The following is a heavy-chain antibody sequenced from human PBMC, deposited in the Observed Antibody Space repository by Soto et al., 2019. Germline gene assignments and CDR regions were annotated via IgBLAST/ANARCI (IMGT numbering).Heavy chain of an antibody. Sequence: SETLSLTCAVYGGSFSGYYWSWIRQPPGKGLEWIGEINHSGSTNYNPSLKSRVTISVDTSKNQFSLKLSSVTAADTAVYYCARGPDHDDIVVVVAATQWFDPWGQGTLVTVSS. V-gene: IGHV4-34*01. CDR2: INHSGST. D-gene: IGHD2-15*01. J-gene: IGHJ5*02. CDR3: ARGPDHDDIVVVVAATQWFDP. CDR1: GGSFSGYY.